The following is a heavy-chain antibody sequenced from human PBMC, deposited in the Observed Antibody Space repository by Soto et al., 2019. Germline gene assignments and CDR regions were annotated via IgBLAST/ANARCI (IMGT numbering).Heavy chain of an antibody. D-gene: IGHD3-22*01. Sequence: GGSLRLSCAASGFTFSSYAMHWVRQAPGKGPEWVAVISYDGSNKYYADSVKGRFTISRDNSKNTLYLQMNSLRAEDTAVYYCARDSSGQKYYYDSSGYKAPSYYYYGMDVWGQGTTVTVSS. CDR2: ISYDGSNK. V-gene: IGHV3-30-3*01. J-gene: IGHJ6*02. CDR3: ARDSSGQKYYYDSSGYKAPSYYYYGMDV. CDR1: GFTFSSYA.